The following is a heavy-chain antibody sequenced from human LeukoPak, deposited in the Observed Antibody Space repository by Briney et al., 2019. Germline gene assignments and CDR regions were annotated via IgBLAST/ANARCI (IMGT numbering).Heavy chain of an antibody. CDR3: ARGFRSSNCWHYFDS. Sequence: QPGGSLRLSCAASGFTVSSNYMSWVRQAPGKGLEWVSVIYSGGGTYYRDSVKGRFTISRDNSKNTLFLQMNSLRAEDTAMYYCARGFRSSNCWHYFDSWGQGTLVSVSS. J-gene: IGHJ4*02. CDR2: IYSGGGT. D-gene: IGHD6-13*01. CDR1: GFTVSSNY. V-gene: IGHV3-53*01.